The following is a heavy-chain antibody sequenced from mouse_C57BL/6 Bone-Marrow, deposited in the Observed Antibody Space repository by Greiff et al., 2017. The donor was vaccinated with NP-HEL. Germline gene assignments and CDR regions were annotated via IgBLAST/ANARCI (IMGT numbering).Heavy chain of an antibody. V-gene: IGHV5-17*01. CDR2: ISSGSSTI. CDR3: ARPNYYYGSSPFAY. D-gene: IGHD1-1*01. J-gene: IGHJ3*01. Sequence: DVKLVESGGGLVKPGGSLKLSCAASGFTFSDYGMHWVRQAPEKGLEWVAYISSGSSTIYYADTVKGRFTISRDNAKNTLFLQMTSLRSEDTAMYYCARPNYYYGSSPFAYWGQGTLVTVSA. CDR1: GFTFSDYG.